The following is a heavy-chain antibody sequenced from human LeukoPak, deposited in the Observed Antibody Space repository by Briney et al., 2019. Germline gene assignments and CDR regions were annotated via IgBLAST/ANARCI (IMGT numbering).Heavy chain of an antibody. D-gene: IGHD5-12*01. J-gene: IGHJ4*02. V-gene: IGHV4-34*01. CDR1: GGSFSGYY. CDR3: ARQRATTDY. Sequence: SETLSLTCAVYGGSFSGYYWSWIRQPPGKGLEWIGEINHSGSTNYNPSLKSRVTISVDTSKNQFSLKLSSVTAADTAVYYCARQRATTDYWGQGTLVTASS. CDR2: INHSGST.